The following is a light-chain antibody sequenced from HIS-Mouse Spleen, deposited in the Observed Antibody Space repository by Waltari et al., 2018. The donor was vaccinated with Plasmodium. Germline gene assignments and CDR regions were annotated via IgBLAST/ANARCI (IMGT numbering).Light chain of an antibody. CDR3: QQYNNWSFT. J-gene: IGKJ3*01. Sequence: EIVMTQSPATLSVSPGERATLACRASQSVSSNFAWYQQKPGQAPRPLIYGSSTRATGIPARCSGSGSGTEFTLTISSLQSEDFAVYYCQQYNNWSFTFGPGTKVDIK. CDR1: QSVSSN. CDR2: GSS. V-gene: IGKV3-15*01.